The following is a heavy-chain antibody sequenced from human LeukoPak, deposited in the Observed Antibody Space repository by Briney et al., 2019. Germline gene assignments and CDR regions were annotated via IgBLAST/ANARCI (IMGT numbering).Heavy chain of an antibody. Sequence: GESLKISFTGSGYRFTNYWIAWVRQMPGKGLEWMGIIYPGDSDTRYSPSFQGQVTISADKSISTAYLQWSSLKASDTAMYYCARQPYYYDSNGYYRIWFDPWGQGTLVTVSS. CDR3: ARQPYYYDSNGYYRIWFDP. CDR2: IYPGDSDT. V-gene: IGHV5-51*01. D-gene: IGHD3-22*01. J-gene: IGHJ5*02. CDR1: GYRFTNYW.